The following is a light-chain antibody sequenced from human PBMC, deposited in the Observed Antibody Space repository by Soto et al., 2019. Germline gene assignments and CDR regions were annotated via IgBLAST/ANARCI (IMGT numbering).Light chain of an antibody. Sequence: QSVLTQPASVSGSPGQSITISCTGTSSDVGGYEYVSWYQQHPGKAPKLMIYEVRDRPSGVSSRFSGSKSGNTASLTISGLQAEDEADYYCSSYRGGSTYVFGNGTKVTVL. CDR3: SSYRGGSTYV. J-gene: IGLJ1*01. CDR2: EVR. V-gene: IGLV2-14*01. CDR1: SSDVGGYEY.